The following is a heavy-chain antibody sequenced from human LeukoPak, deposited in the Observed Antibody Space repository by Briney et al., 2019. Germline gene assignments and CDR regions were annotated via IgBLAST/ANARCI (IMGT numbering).Heavy chain of an antibody. CDR3: ARDRKDTAIADYYYYGMDV. CDR1: GGTFSSYA. V-gene: IGHV1-69*13. CDR2: IIPIFGTA. J-gene: IGHJ6*02. D-gene: IGHD5-18*01. Sequence: SVTVSCTASGGTFSSYAISWVRQAPGQGLEWMGGIIPIFGTANYAQKFQGRVTITADESTSTAYMELSSLRSEDTAVYYCARDRKDTAIADYYYYGMDVWGQGTTVTVSS.